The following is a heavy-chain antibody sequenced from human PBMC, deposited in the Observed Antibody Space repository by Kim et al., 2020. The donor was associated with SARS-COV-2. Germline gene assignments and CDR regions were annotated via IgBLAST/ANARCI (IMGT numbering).Heavy chain of an antibody. D-gene: IGHD3-10*01. Sequence: PSLKSRVTISVDTSKNQFSLKLSSVTAADTAVYYCARTGLWFGEFGAFDIWGQGTMVTVSS. CDR3: ARTGLWFGEFGAFDI. V-gene: IGHV4-39*01. J-gene: IGHJ3*02.